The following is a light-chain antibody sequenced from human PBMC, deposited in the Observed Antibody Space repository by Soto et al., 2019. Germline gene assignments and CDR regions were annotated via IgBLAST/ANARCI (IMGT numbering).Light chain of an antibody. J-gene: IGLJ1*01. V-gene: IGLV1-40*01. Sequence: QSVLTQPPSVSGAPGQRVTISCTGSSSNIGAGYDVHWYQQLPGTAPKLLIYGNSNRPSGISNRFSGSKSGNTASLTISGVQAEDEADYYCCSYTTSYALLFGSGTKVTVL. CDR2: GNS. CDR3: CSYTTSYALL. CDR1: SSNIGAGYD.